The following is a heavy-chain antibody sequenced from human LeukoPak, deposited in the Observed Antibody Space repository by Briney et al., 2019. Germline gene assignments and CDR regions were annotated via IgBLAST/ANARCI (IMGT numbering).Heavy chain of an antibody. J-gene: IGHJ4*02. V-gene: IGHV3-43*02. Sequence: GGSLRLSCAASGFAFHNYAIHWVRQAPGKGLEWVSLTSGDGITTYFADSVKGRFTISRDNSKSSLFLQMNSLRTEDTALYYCARDHVYGGAGYWGQGTLVTVSS. D-gene: IGHD5/OR15-5a*01. CDR1: GFAFHNYA. CDR2: TSGDGITT. CDR3: ARDHVYGGAGY.